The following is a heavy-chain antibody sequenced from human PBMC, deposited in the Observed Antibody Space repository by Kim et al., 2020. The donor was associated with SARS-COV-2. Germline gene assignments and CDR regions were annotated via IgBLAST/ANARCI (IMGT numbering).Heavy chain of an antibody. D-gene: IGHD5-12*01. CDR1: GFSFSDYA. V-gene: IGHV3-23*01. J-gene: IGHJ5*02. CDR3: AKEMVIIVAGSRTSWFAP. Sequence: GGSLRLSCAASGFSFSDYAMSWVRQAPGKGLEWVSTASGSGAITYYSDSVKGRFTISRYNSNNTVFLQMSSLRAEDTATYYCAKEMVIIVAGSRTSWFAPWGQGTLVTVSS. CDR2: ASGSGAIT.